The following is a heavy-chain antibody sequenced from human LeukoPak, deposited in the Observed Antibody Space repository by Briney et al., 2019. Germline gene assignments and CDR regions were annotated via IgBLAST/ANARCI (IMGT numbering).Heavy chain of an antibody. J-gene: IGHJ5*02. V-gene: IGHV3-30*18. Sequence: GRSLRLSCAASGFTFSNYAMHWVRQAPGKGLEWVAVILHDGSNKYHADSVKGQFTISRDNSKKTLYLQMNNLTSEDTAVYYCAKDRYGSGSNWFDPWGQGTLVTVSS. CDR1: GFTFSNYA. CDR3: AKDRYGSGSNWFDP. CDR2: ILHDGSNK. D-gene: IGHD3-10*01.